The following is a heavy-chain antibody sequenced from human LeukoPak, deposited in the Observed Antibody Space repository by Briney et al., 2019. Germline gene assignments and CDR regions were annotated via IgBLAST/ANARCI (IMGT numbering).Heavy chain of an antibody. CDR2: ISYDGSNK. J-gene: IGHJ2*01. CDR3: ARVYYGRTYDYWYFDL. V-gene: IGHV3-30*04. D-gene: IGHD3-10*01. Sequence: GRSLRLSCAASGFTFRSFAVHWVRQAPGKGLEWVAVISYDGSNKKYADSVKGRFTISRDNSKNTLFLQMNSLRAEDTAVYYCARVYYGRTYDYWYFDLWGRGTLVTVSS. CDR1: GFTFRSFA.